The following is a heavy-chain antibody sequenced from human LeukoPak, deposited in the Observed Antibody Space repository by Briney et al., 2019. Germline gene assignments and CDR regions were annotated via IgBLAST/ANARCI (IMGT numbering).Heavy chain of an antibody. Sequence: GGSLRLSCAASGFTFSSYWMSWVRQAPGKGLEWVAKIKQDGSEKYYVDSVKGRFTISRDNAKNSLSLQMNSLRAEDTAVYYCARDPGGYSYYNWFDPWGQGTLVTVSS. D-gene: IGHD5-18*01. J-gene: IGHJ5*02. V-gene: IGHV3-7*03. CDR3: ARDPGGYSYYNWFDP. CDR1: GFTFSSYW. CDR2: IKQDGSEK.